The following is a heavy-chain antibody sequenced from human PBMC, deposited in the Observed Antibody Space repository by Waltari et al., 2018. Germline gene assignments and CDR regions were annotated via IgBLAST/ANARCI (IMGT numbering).Heavy chain of an antibody. D-gene: IGHD6-13*01. V-gene: IGHV3-48*03. J-gene: IGHJ4*02. CDR3: ARDSTYSSSWGLDY. CDR2: ISSSGSTI. Sequence: ELQLVASGGGLVQPGGSLSLSWAASVFTFSSYEMNWVGQAPGKGLECVSYISSSGSTIYYADSVKGRFTIARDNAKNSLYLQMNGLRAEDTAVYYCARDSTYSSSWGLDYWGQGTLVTVSS. CDR1: VFTFSSYE.